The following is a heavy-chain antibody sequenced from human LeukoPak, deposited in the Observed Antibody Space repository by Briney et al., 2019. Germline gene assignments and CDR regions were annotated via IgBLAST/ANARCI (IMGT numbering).Heavy chain of an antibody. CDR1: GFTFSDYY. J-gene: IGHJ4*02. CDR3: ASSAWCCYFDY. D-gene: IGHD6-19*01. CDR2: ISSSGTTI. V-gene: IGHV3-11*04. Sequence: GGALRLSCAASGFTFSDYYMSWLRQAPGKGVEWVSYISSSGTTIYYADSVKGRFTISRDNAKNSLYLQMNSLRAEDTAVYYCASSAWCCYFDYWGQGTLVTVSS.